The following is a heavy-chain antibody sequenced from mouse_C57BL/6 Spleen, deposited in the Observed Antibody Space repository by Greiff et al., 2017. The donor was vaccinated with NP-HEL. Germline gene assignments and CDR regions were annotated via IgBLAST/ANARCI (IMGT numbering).Heavy chain of an antibody. CDR2: INYDGSST. CDR3: ARGGHYYGSSWYFDV. J-gene: IGHJ1*03. CDR1: GFTFSDYY. Sequence: EVKLMESEGGLVQPGSSMKLSCTASGFTFSDYYMAWVRQVPEKGLEWVANINYDGSSTYYLDSLKSRFIISRDNAKNILYLQMSSLKSEDTATYYCARGGHYYGSSWYFDVWGTGTTVTVSS. D-gene: IGHD1-1*01. V-gene: IGHV5-16*01.